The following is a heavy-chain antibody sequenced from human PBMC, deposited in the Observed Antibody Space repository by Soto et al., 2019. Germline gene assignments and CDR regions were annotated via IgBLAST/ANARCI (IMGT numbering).Heavy chain of an antibody. J-gene: IGHJ5*02. CDR2: IIPILGIA. Sequence: SVKVSCKASGGTFSSYTISWVLQAPGQGLEWMGRIIPILGIANYAQKFQGRVTITADKSTSTAYMELSSLRSEDTAVYYCAREGSIVVVVAATNWFDPWGQGTLVTVSS. V-gene: IGHV1-69*04. CDR3: AREGSIVVVVAATNWFDP. D-gene: IGHD2-15*01. CDR1: GGTFSSYT.